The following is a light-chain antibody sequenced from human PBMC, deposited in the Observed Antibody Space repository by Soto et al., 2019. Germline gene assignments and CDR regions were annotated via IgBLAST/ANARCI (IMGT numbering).Light chain of an antibody. CDR2: KAS. V-gene: IGKV1-5*03. CDR1: QTISSW. J-gene: IGKJ1*01. Sequence: DIQMTQSPSTLSGSVGDRVTITSRASQTISSWLAWYQQKPGKAPKVXIYKASTLKSGVPSRFSGSGAGTECTRTISSLQPDDVETDYCPHYNSYSEAFGQGTQVDIK. CDR3: PHYNSYSEA.